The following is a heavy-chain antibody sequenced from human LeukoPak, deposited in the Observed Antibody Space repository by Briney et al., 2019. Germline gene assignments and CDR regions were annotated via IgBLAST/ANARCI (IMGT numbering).Heavy chain of an antibody. D-gene: IGHD6-13*01. J-gene: IGHJ4*02. CDR1: GGSISSYY. V-gene: IGHV4-59*01. CDR2: IYYSGST. CDR3: ARGDPDSSSWYYFDY. Sequence: PSETLSLTCTVSGGSISSYYWSWIRQPPGKGLEWIGYIYYSGSTNYNPSLKSRVTISVDTSKNQFSLKLSSVTAADTAVYSCARGDPDSSSWYYFDYWGQGTLVTVSS.